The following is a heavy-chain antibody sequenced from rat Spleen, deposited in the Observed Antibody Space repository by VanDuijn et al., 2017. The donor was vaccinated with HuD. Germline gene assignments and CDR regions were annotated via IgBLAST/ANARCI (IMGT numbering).Heavy chain of an antibody. J-gene: IGHJ4*01. Sequence: QVQLKESGPGLVQPSQTLSLTCTVSGFSLTTNGVSWVRQPPGKGLEWMGVIWSNGGTDYNSALKSRLSISRDTSKSQVFLKMSSLKTEDTATYCCARRDYDGRGVMDAWGQGASVTVSS. CDR3: ARRDYDGRGVMDA. D-gene: IGHD1-12*02. CDR2: IWSNGGT. V-gene: IGHV2-1*01. CDR1: GFSLTTNG.